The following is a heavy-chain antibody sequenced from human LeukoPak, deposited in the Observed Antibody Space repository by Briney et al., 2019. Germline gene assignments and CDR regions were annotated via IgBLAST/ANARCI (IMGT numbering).Heavy chain of an antibody. V-gene: IGHV3-30*02. D-gene: IGHD3-10*01. Sequence: GGSLRLSCAASGFTFSSYGMYWVRQAPGKGLERVAAIRYHGNNKYYADSVKGRFTISRDNSKNTLYLEMNSLRAEDTAVYYCARDHTRYYGSGSYLDYWGQGTLVTVSS. CDR2: IRYHGNNK. CDR3: ARDHTRYYGSGSYLDY. J-gene: IGHJ4*02. CDR1: GFTFSSYG.